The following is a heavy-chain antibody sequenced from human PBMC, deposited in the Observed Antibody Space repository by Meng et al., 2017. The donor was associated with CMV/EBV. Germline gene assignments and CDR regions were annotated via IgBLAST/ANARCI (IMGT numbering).Heavy chain of an antibody. J-gene: IGHJ6*02. V-gene: IGHV3-74*01. CDR1: GFTFSSYW. D-gene: IGHD6-13*01. CDR2: INSDGSST. CDR3: AREAAETYYYYGMDV. Sequence: GESLKISCAASGFTFSSYWMHWVRQAPGKGLVWVSRINSDGSSTSYADSVKGRFTIPRDNAKNTLYLQMNSLRAEDTAVYYCAREAAETYYYYGMDVWGQGTTVTVSS.